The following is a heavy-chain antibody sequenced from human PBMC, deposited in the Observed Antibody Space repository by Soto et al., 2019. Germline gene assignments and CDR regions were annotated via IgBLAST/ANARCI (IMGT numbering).Heavy chain of an antibody. CDR2: LIPVFGSP. CDR3: TRVLGYTFEPGKTRYYAMDV. V-gene: IGHV1-69*01. D-gene: IGHD5-18*01. CDR1: GGTFSKEA. J-gene: IGHJ6*02. Sequence: QVQLVQSGAEVKKPGSSVTVSCKTSGGTFSKEAINWVRQAPGQGLEWMGLLIPVFGSPIYAQKFQGRIRITADESTSTAFMDLSCLRSEDTAVYYCTRVLGYTFEPGKTRYYAMDVWGQGTTVSVSS.